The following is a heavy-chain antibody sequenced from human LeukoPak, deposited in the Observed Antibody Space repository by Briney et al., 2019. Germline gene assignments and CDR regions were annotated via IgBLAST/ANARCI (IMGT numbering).Heavy chain of an antibody. CDR1: GYTFTSYG. V-gene: IGHV1-18*01. CDR2: ISAYNGNT. CDR3: ARDVVVVVAATPHDYYYYGMDV. Sequence: ASVKVSCKASGYTFTSYGISWVRQAPGQGLEWMGWISAYNGNTNYAQKLQGRVTMTTDTSTSTAYMELRSLRSDDTAVYYCARDVVVVVAATPHDYYYYGMDVWGQGTTVTVSS. J-gene: IGHJ6*02. D-gene: IGHD2-15*01.